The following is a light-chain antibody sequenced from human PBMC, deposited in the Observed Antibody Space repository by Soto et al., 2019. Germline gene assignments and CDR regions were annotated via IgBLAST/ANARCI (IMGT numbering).Light chain of an antibody. J-gene: IGKJ1*01. V-gene: IGKV3-20*01. CDR3: LQYGSFLM. Sequence: DIVLTQSPGTLSLSPGERATLSCRARQSVSSSYLAWYQQKPGQAPRLLIYGASSRATGIPDRFSGSGSGTDFTLTISRLEPEDFAVYYGLQYGSFLMFGQGTKGEIK. CDR2: GAS. CDR1: QSVSSSY.